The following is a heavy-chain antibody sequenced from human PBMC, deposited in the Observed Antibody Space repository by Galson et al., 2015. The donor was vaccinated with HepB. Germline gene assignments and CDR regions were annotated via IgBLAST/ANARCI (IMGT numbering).Heavy chain of an antibody. V-gene: IGHV4-59*01. Sequence: ETLSLTCTVSGGSISSYYWSWIRQPPGKGLEWIGYIYYSGSTNYNPSLKSRVTISVDTSKNQFSLKLSSVTAADTAVYYCARRRGGYNSPFDYWGQGTLVTVSS. CDR2: IYYSGST. CDR3: ARRRGGYNSPFDY. CDR1: GGSISSYY. J-gene: IGHJ4*02. D-gene: IGHD5-24*01.